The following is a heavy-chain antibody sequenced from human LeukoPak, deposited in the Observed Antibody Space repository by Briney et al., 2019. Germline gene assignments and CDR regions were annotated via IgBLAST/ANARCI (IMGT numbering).Heavy chain of an antibody. J-gene: IGHJ4*02. V-gene: IGHV1-2*02. D-gene: IGHD6-13*01. CDR3: ARDPNPAAAEVDY. CDR2: INPNTGGT. Sequence: ASVKVSCKASGYTFVGYYVHWVRQAPGQGLEWMGWINPNTGGTVYALRFQGRVTMTTDTSTSTAYMELRSLRSDDTAVYYCARDPNPAAAEVDYWGQGTLVTVSS. CDR1: GYTFVGYY.